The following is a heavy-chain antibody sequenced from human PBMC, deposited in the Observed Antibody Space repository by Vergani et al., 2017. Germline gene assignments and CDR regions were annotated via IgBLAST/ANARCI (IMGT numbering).Heavy chain of an antibody. Sequence: QVQLVESGGGVVQRWGSLRLSCATSGFTLSNYDMQWIRQGPGKGLEFVAFIQFDGSNKYYGYSVKGRFTISRDNSKNTLYLQMNSLRVEDTAVYYCARWGNEKRRDSWGQGTLVTVSS. CDR3: ARWGNEKRRDS. CDR1: GFTLSNYD. D-gene: IGHD1-1*01. V-gene: IGHV3-30*02. J-gene: IGHJ5*01. CDR2: IQFDGSNK.